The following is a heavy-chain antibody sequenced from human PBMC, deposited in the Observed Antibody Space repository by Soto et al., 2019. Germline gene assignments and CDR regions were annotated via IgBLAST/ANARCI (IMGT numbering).Heavy chain of an antibody. CDR2: IIPIFGTA. CDR1: GGTFSSYA. CDR3: ARGRGYGPRYYYYGMDV. J-gene: IGHJ6*02. Sequence: ASVKVSCKASGGTFSSYAISWVRQAPGQGLEWMGGIIPIFGTANYAQKFQGRVTITADKSMGTAYMELSSLRSEDTAVYYCARGRGYGPRYYYYGMDVWGQGTKVTVSS. D-gene: IGHD5-18*01. V-gene: IGHV1-69*06.